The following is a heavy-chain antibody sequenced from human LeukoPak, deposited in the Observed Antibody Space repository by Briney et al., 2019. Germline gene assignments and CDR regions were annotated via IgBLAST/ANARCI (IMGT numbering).Heavy chain of an antibody. CDR2: ISSSSGNT. CDR1: GFTFSNYA. CDR3: AKDALTGYFMDV. D-gene: IGHD3-9*01. J-gene: IGHJ6*03. Sequence: GGTLSLSVAASGFTFSNYAMNWVGQAPGKGLEWGSTISSSSGNTYYADSVKGRFTMCRGNSKNTLYLQRNSLRAEDAAVYYCAKDALTGYFMDVWGKGTTVTISS. V-gene: IGHV3-23*01.